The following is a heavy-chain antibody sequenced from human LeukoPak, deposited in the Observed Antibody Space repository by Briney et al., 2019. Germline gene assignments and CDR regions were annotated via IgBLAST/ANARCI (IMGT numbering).Heavy chain of an antibody. CDR2: IYHSGST. J-gene: IGHJ4*02. D-gene: IGHD2-2*01. CDR1: GGSISSGGYY. V-gene: IGHV4-30-2*01. CDR3: ARDLDDQSNTNFLFDY. Sequence: PSQTLSLTCTVSGGSISSGGYYWSWIRQPPGKGLEWIGYIYHSGSTYYNPSLKSRVTISVDRSKNQFSLKLSSVTAADTAVYYCARDLDDQSNTNFLFDYWGQGTLVTVSS.